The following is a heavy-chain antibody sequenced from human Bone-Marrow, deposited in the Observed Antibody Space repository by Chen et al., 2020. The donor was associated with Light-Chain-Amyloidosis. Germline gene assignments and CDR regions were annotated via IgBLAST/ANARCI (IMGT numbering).Heavy chain of an antibody. CDR3: ASRGEGCGGDCYGDY. V-gene: IGHV1-2*02. CDR1: GYTFTGYN. J-gene: IGHJ4*02. D-gene: IGHD2-21*02. CDR2: INPNSGGT. Sequence: QVQLVQSGAEVKKPGASVKVSCKASGYTFTGYNMNWVRQAPGQGLEWMGWINPNSGGTNYAQKFQGRVTMTRDTSISTAYMELSRLRSDDTAVYYCASRGEGCGGDCYGDYWGQGTLVTVSS.